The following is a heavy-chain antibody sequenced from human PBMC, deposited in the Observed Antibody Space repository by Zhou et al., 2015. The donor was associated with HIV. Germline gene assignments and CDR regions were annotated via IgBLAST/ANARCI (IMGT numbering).Heavy chain of an antibody. Sequence: QVRLVQSGAEVKKPGASVKVSCKTSGYTFTSYGISWVRQAPGQGLEWMGWISTYNGNTNYAQKLQGRVTMTTDTSTSTVYMELRSLISDDTAVYYCARPRDPGSRYSSGWYPFDYWGQGTLVTVSS. V-gene: IGHV1-18*01. CDR2: ISTYNGNT. J-gene: IGHJ4*02. CDR1: GYTFTSYG. CDR3: ARPRDPGSRYSSGWYPFDY. D-gene: IGHD6-19*01.